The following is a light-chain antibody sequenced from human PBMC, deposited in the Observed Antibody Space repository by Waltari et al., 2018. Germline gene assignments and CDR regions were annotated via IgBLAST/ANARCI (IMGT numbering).Light chain of an antibody. V-gene: IGKV1-6*01. CDR1: QGIRDD. CDR2: CTS. CDR3: LQDHSYPRT. Sequence: AIQLTQSPSSLSASVGDRVTNTCRANQGIRDDLGWYQQKPGNAPKLLIYCTSILQSGVPSRFSGSGSDTDFTLTISSLQPEDFATYYCLQDHSYPRTFGQGTRVEIK. J-gene: IGKJ1*01.